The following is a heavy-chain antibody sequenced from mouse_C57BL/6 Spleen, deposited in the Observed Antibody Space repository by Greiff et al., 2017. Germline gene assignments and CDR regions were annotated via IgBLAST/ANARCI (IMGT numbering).Heavy chain of an antibody. CDR2: ISDAGSYT. CDR1: GFTFSSYA. CDR3: ARAGRYDAWFAY. Sequence: EVKLMASGGGLVKPGGSLKLSCAASGFTFSSYAMSWVRQTPEKRLEWVATISDAGSYTYYPDNVKGRFTISRDNAKNNLYLQMSHLKSEDTAMYYCARAGRYDAWFAYWGQGTLVTVSA. D-gene: IGHD2-14*01. J-gene: IGHJ3*01. V-gene: IGHV5-4*03.